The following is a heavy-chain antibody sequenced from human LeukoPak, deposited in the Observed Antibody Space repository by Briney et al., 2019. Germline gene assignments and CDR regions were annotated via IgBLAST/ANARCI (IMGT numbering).Heavy chain of an antibody. CDR1: GYTLTELS. CDR2: FDPGDGET. Sequence: ASVKVSCKVSGYTLTELSMHWVRQAPGKGLEWMGGFDPGDGETIYAQKFQGRVTMTEDTPTDTAYMELSSLRSEDTAVYYCATGMSIAAHSFDYWGQGTLVTVSS. V-gene: IGHV1-24*01. D-gene: IGHD6-6*01. J-gene: IGHJ4*02. CDR3: ATGMSIAAHSFDY.